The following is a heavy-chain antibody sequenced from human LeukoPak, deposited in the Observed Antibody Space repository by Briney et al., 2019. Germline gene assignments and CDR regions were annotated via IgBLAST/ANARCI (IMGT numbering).Heavy chain of an antibody. CDR1: GFTFSSNG. CDR2: ISYDGSNK. V-gene: IGHV3-30*03. Sequence: GGSLRLSCAASGFTFSSNGIHWVRPAPCTGLDWVPVISYDGSNKYYADSVKGRFTISRDNSKNTLYLQMGSLRAEDMAVYYCASRQRYCSSTSCYLDYWGQGTLVTVSS. D-gene: IGHD2-2*01. J-gene: IGHJ4*02. CDR3: ASRQRYCSSTSCYLDY.